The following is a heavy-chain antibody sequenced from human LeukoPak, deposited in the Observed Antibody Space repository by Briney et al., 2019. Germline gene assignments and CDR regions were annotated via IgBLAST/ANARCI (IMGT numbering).Heavy chain of an antibody. CDR3: ARDGTRGYSYGYYYYYGMDV. J-gene: IGHJ6*02. D-gene: IGHD5-18*01. CDR1: GGTFSSYA. Sequence: SVKVSCKASGGTFSSYAISWVRQAPGQGLEWMGGIIPIFGTANYAQKFQGRVTITADESTSTAYMELNSLRSEDTAVYYCARDGTRGYSYGYYYYYGMDVWGQGTTVTVSS. CDR2: IIPIFGTA. V-gene: IGHV1-69*13.